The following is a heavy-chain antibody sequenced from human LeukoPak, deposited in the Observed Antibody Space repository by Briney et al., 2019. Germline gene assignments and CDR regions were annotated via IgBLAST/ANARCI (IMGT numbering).Heavy chain of an antibody. D-gene: IGHD3-10*01. Sequence: ASVKVSCKASGFTFTGYYMHWVRQAPGQGLGWMGWINPNSGGTNYAQKFQGRVTMTRETSISTVYMELSGLRSDDTAVYSCARGGTVVRGADDAFDIWGQGTMVTVS. V-gene: IGHV1-2*02. CDR3: ARGGTVVRGADDAFDI. J-gene: IGHJ3*02. CDR2: INPNSGGT. CDR1: GFTFTGYY.